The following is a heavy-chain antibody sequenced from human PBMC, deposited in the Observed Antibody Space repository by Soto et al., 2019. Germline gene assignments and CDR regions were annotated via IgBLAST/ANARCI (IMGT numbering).Heavy chain of an antibody. CDR2: FRTSGDGGTT. D-gene: IGHD3-10*01. Sequence: GGSLRLSCAASGFTFSSYSMSWVRQAPGKGLEWVSGFRTSGDGGTTYYADPVKGRFTISRDNSKNMLFLQMNSLRAEDTAIYYCAKKVNSGPGSQYFDYWGQGTLVTVSS. CDR1: GFTFSSYS. CDR3: AKKVNSGPGSQYFDY. V-gene: IGHV3-23*01. J-gene: IGHJ4*02.